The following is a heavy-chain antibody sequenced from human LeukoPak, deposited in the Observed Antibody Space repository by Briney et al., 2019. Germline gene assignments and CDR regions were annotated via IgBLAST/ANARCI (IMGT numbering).Heavy chain of an antibody. CDR3: AKGSLYCGGDCYYGVNYYMDV. D-gene: IGHD2-21*01. J-gene: IGHJ6*03. CDR2: MNPNSGNT. CDR1: GYTFTNYD. V-gene: IGHV1-8*01. Sequence: ASVKVSCKASGYTFTNYDINWVRQATGQGLKWMGWMNPNSGNTGYAQKFQGRVTMTRNTSISTAYMELNSLRAEDTAVYYCAKGSLYCGGDCYYGVNYYMDVWGKGTTVTVSS.